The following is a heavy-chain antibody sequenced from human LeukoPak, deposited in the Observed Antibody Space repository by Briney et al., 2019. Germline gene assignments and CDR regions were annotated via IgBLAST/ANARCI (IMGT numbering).Heavy chain of an antibody. J-gene: IGHJ4*02. CDR1: GYTFTSYD. Sequence: GASVKVSCKASGYTFTSYDINWVRQATGQGLEWMGWMNPNSGNTGYAQKFQGRVTMTRNTSISTAYMELSSLRSEDTAVYYCAREDWRRFLEDFDYWGQGTLVTVSS. D-gene: IGHD3-3*01. CDR2: MNPNSGNT. V-gene: IGHV1-8*01. CDR3: AREDWRRFLEDFDY.